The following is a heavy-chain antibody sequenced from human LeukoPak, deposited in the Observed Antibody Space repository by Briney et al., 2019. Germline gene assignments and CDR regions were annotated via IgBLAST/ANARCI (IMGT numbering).Heavy chain of an antibody. D-gene: IGHD6-19*01. J-gene: IGHJ5*02. CDR1: GGSISSGSYY. Sequence: SETLSLTCTVSGGSISSGSYYWSWIRQPAGKGLEWIGRIYTSGSTNYNPSLKSRVTISVDTSKNQFSLKLSSLTVADTALYYCARVYSSTHNWFDTWGQGIQVTVSS. V-gene: IGHV4-61*02. CDR2: IYTSGST. CDR3: ARVYSSTHNWFDT.